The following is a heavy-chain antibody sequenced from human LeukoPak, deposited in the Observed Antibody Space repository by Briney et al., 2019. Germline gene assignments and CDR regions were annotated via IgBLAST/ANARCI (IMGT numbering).Heavy chain of an antibody. CDR1: GFTFSSYG. CDR2: ICGSGGST. V-gene: IGHV3-23*01. D-gene: IGHD6-13*01. CDR3: AKEYSSSWYSKRAYFDY. Sequence: PGGSLRLSCAASGFTFSSYGMSWVRQAPGKGLEWVSAICGSGGSTYYADSVKGRFTISRDNSKNTLYLQMNSLRAEDTAVYYCAKEYSSSWYSKRAYFDYWGQGTLVTVSS. J-gene: IGHJ4*02.